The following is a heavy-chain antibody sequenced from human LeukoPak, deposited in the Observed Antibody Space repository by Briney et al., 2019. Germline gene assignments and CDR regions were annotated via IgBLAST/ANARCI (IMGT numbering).Heavy chain of an antibody. CDR3: ARGPYYFDS. Sequence: SETLSLTCTVSGGSISGSGYSWGWGSQAPGKGLEWIGSIYHSGSTYYNPYLKSRVTISVDTSRIQFSVRLSAVTAADTAVYYCARGPYYFDSGGQGPLVTASS. CDR2: IYHSGST. V-gene: IGHV4-39*07. J-gene: IGHJ4*02. CDR1: GGSISGSGYS.